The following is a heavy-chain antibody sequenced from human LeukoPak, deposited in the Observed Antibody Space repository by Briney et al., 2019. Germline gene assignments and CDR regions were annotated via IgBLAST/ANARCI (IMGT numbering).Heavy chain of an antibody. V-gene: IGHV3-74*01. Sequence: PGGSLRLSCAASGFTFSSYWTHWVRQTPGKGLLWVSRINSDGSNTNNADSVKGRFTISRDNAKNTLYLQMNSLRAEDTAVYYCARDRRDGYTDWFDPWGQGTLVTVSS. CDR1: GFTFSSYW. CDR2: INSDGSNT. J-gene: IGHJ5*02. D-gene: IGHD5-24*01. CDR3: ARDRRDGYTDWFDP.